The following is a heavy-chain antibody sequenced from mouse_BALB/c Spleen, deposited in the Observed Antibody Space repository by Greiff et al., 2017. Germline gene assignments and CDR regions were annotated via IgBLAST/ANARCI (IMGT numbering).Heavy chain of an antibody. CDR2: ISSGGSYT. J-gene: IGHJ2*01. CDR1: GFTFSSYT. CDR3: TRDHYGSSYYFDY. V-gene: IGHV5-6-4*01. D-gene: IGHD1-1*01. Sequence: EVQLVESGGGLVKPGGSLKLSCAASGFTFSSYTMSWVRQTPEKRLEWVATISSGGSYTYYPDSVKGRFTISRDNAKNTLYLQMSSLKSEDTAMYYCTRDHYGSSYYFDYWGQGTTLTVSS.